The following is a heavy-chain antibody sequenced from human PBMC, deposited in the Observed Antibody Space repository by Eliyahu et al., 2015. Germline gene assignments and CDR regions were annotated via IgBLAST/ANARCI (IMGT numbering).Heavy chain of an antibody. J-gene: IGHJ4*02. Sequence: QVQLVQSGAEVKKPGASVKVSCXASGYTFTSYYIHWXRQAPGQGLEWMGIINPSGGSTKYAQKFQRRVTMTRDTPTSTVYIELSRLRSEDTAMYYCAGQGGNSDFDYWGQGTLVTVSS. CDR1: GYTFTSYY. CDR2: INPSGGST. D-gene: IGHD4-23*01. CDR3: AGQGGNSDFDY. V-gene: IGHV1-46*01.